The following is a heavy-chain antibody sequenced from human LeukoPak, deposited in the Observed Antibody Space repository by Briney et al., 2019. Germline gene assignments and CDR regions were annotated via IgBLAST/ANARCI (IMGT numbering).Heavy chain of an antibody. D-gene: IGHD6-13*01. CDR2: ISGSGVNT. CDR1: GITFSSYA. CDR3: ARSRYSNSWLFDY. J-gene: IGHJ4*02. V-gene: IGHV3-23*01. Sequence: PGGSLRLSCAAPGITFSSYAMTWVRQAPGKGLEWVSAISGSGVNTYYADSVKGRFTISRDNSKNTVYLQMNSLRAEDTAVFYCARSRYSNSWLFDYWGQGTLVTVSS.